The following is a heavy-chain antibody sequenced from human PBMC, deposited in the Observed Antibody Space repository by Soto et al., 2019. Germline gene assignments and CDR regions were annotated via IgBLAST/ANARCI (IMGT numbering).Heavy chain of an antibody. CDR3: ARGGYCTNRVCPTKLYNWFDP. Sequence: GASVKVSCKASGYTFTSYAMHWVRQAPGQRLEWMGWINAGNGNTKYSQKFQGRVTITRDTSASTAYMELSSLRSEDTAVYYCARGGYCTNRVCPTKLYNWFDPWGQGTLVTVSS. D-gene: IGHD2-8*01. V-gene: IGHV1-3*01. CDR2: INAGNGNT. CDR1: GYTFTSYA. J-gene: IGHJ5*02.